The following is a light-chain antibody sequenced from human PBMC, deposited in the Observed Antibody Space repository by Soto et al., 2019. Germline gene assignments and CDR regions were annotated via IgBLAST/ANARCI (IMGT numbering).Light chain of an antibody. J-gene: IGLJ2*01. CDR2: DVS. V-gene: IGLV2-14*01. CDR1: SSDVGGYNH. CDR3: SSYTSSSTLV. Sequence: QSALTQPASVSGSPGQSITISCTGTSSDVGGYNHVSWYQQHPGKAPKLMIYDVSYRPSGISNRFSGSKSGNTASLTISGLQAEDEASYYCSSYTSSSTLVFGGGTKVTVL.